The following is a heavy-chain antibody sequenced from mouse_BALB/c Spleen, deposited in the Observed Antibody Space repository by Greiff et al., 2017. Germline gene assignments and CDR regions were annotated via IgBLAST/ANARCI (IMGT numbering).Heavy chain of an antibody. CDR1: GYTFSSYW. V-gene: IGHV1-9*01. D-gene: IGHD1-1*01. CDR3: ARWPVVAGGWDY. Sequence: QVQLQQSGAELMKPGASVKISCKATGYTFSSYWIEWVKQRPGHGLEWIGEILPGSGSTNYNEKFKGKATFTADTSSNTAYMQLSSLTSEDSAVYYCARWPVVAGGWDYWGQGTSVTVSS. CDR2: ILPGSGST. J-gene: IGHJ4*01.